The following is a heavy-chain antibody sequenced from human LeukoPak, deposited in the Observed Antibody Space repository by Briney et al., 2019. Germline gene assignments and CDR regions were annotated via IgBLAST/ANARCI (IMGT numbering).Heavy chain of an antibody. CDR3: ARDNDFWSGYLDY. Sequence: GGSLRLSCAASGFTFSSYGMPWVRQAPGKGLEWVAVIWYDGSNKYYADSVKGRFTISRDDSKNTLYLQMNSLRAEDTAVYYCARDNDFWSGYLDYWGQGTLVTVSS. D-gene: IGHD3-3*01. J-gene: IGHJ4*02. CDR2: IWYDGSNK. CDR1: GFTFSSYG. V-gene: IGHV3-33*01.